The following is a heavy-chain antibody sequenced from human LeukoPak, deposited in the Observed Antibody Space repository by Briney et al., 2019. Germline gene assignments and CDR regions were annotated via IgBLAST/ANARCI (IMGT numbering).Heavy chain of an antibody. CDR1: GYTFTGYY. J-gene: IGHJ6*02. Sequence: PGASVKVSCKASGYTFTGYYMHWVRQAPGQGLEWMGWINPNSGGTNYAQKFQGWVTMTRDTSISTAYMELSRLRSDDTAVYYCARGGFLEWLPDGASKEIYYYGMDVWGQGTTVTVSS. D-gene: IGHD3-3*01. CDR2: INPNSGGT. CDR3: ARGGFLEWLPDGASKEIYYYGMDV. V-gene: IGHV1-2*04.